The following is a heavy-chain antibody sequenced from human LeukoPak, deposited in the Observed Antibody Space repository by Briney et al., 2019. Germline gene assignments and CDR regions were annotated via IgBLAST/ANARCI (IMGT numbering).Heavy chain of an antibody. Sequence: PGRSLRLSCAASGFTFSSYAMHWVRQAPGKGLEWVAVTSYDGSNKYYADSVKGRFTISRDNSKNTLYLQMNSLRAEDTAVYYCARALAYCGGDCYPAVMDVWGQGTTVTVSS. CDR2: TSYDGSNK. J-gene: IGHJ6*02. D-gene: IGHD2-21*02. CDR3: ARALAYCGGDCYPAVMDV. V-gene: IGHV3-30*04. CDR1: GFTFSSYA.